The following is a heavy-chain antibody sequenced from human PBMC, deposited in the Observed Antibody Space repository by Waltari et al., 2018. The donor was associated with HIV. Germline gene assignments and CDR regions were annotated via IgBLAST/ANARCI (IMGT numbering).Heavy chain of an antibody. CDR1: GYSISAGYY. D-gene: IGHD5-12*01. CDR3: ATVSTITTEKYFDY. J-gene: IGHJ4*01. CDR2: MFHRGNP. Sequence: VRLQESGPSEVKPSETLSHTCRVSGYSISAGYYWGWIRHSPGKGLEWVGTMFHRGNPCYNPSRQSRVSMSIDSYKTQFSLTLTSVTAADTAMYYCATVSTITTEKYFDYWGRGMLVTV. V-gene: IGHV4-38-2*01.